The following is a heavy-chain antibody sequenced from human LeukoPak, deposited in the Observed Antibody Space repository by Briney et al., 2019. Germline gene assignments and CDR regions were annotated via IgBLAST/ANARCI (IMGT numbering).Heavy chain of an antibody. V-gene: IGHV3-7*01. D-gene: IGHD6-6*01. CDR1: GFTFSRYW. Sequence: SGGSLTLSCAASGFTFSRYWMSWVRQAPGKGLEWVANIKQDGSEKDYVDSVKGRFTISRDNAKNSLYLQMNSLTAEDTAVYYCARESFAARWDWGQGTLVTVSS. CDR2: IKQDGSEK. J-gene: IGHJ4*02. CDR3: ARESFAARWD.